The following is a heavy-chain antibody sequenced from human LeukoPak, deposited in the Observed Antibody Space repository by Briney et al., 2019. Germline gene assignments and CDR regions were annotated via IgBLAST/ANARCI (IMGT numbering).Heavy chain of an antibody. V-gene: IGHV4-34*01. J-gene: IGHJ6*02. CDR3: ARVTIFGVVIIRDYYYGMDV. CDR1: GGSFSGYY. D-gene: IGHD3-3*01. Sequence: PSETLSLTCAVYGGSFSGYYWSWIRQLPGKGLEWIGEINHSGSTNYNPSLKSRVTISVDTSKNQFSLKLSSVTAADTAVYYCARVTIFGVVIIRDYYYGMDVWGQGTTVTVSS. CDR2: INHSGST.